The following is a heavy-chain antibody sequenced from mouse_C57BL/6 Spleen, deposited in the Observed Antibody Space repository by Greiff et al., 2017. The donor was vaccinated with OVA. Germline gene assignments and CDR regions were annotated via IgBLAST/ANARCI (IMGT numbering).Heavy chain of an antibody. CDR3: ARSGVTYYFDY. D-gene: IGHD2-2*01. J-gene: IGHJ2*01. CDR1: GYTFTSYW. V-gene: IGHV1-61*01. Sequence: QVQLQQPGAELVRPGSSVKLSCKASGYTFTSYWMDWVKQRPGQGLEWIGNIYPSDSETHYNQKFKDKATLTVDKSSSTAYMQLSSLTSEDSAVYYCARSGVTYYFDYWGQGTTLTVSS. CDR2: IYPSDSET.